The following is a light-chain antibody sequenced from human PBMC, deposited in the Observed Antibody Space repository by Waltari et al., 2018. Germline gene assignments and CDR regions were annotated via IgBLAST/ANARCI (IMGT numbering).Light chain of an antibody. CDR2: AAS. Sequence: DIQMTQSPSSLAASVGDRVTITCRASQSISTYVNWYHQKPGKVPKVLIYAASSLHSGVPSRFSGSGSGTDFTLTISSLQPEDFATYYCQQSYSTPFTFGPGTIVDIK. J-gene: IGKJ3*01. CDR3: QQSYSTPFT. V-gene: IGKV1-39*01. CDR1: QSISTY.